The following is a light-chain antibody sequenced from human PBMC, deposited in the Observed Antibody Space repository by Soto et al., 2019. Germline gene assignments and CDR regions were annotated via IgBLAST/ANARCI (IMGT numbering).Light chain of an antibody. Sequence: DIERTQCPSSVSASVGDRVTITCQASQGISRSLAWYQQKPGKAPKLLIYSASSLQSGVPSRFSGSGFGADFTLTISSLQPEDFATYYCQQADTFPITFGQGTRLEI. CDR2: SAS. V-gene: IGKV1D-12*01. CDR1: QGISRS. CDR3: QQADTFPIT. J-gene: IGKJ5*01.